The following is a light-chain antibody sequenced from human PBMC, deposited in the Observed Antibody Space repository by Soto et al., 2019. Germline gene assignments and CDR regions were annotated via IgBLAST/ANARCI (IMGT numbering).Light chain of an antibody. V-gene: IGKV3-20*01. CDR3: HQYGSSTPLT. J-gene: IGKJ5*01. CDR2: GAS. CDR1: HSVSSSY. Sequence: EIVLTQSPGTLSLSPGERATLSCRASHSVSSSYLAWYQQKPGQAPRLLIYGASSRATGIPDRFSGGVSGTDFTLTIIRLEPEDFSVYYCHQYGSSTPLTFGQGTRLEIK.